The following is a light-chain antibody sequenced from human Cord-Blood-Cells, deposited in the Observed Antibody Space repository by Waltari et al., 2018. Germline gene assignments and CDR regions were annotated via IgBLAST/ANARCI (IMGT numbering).Light chain of an antibody. CDR2: DAS. V-gene: IGKV1-33*01. CDR3: QQYDNLLT. Sequence: DIQMTQSPSSLPASVGARVTITCQASQDISNYLNWYQQKPGKAPKLLIYDASNLETGVPSRFSGSGSGTDFTFTISSLQPEDIATYYCQQYDNLLTFGGGTKVEIK. J-gene: IGKJ4*01. CDR1: QDISNY.